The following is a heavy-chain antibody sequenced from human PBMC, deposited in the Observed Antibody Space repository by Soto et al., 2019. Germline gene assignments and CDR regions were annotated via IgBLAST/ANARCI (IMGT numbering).Heavy chain of an antibody. V-gene: IGHV3-15*01. Sequence: GGSLRLSCAASGFTFSNAWMSWVRQAPGKGLEWVGRIKSNTDGGTADYAAPVKGRFTISRDDSKTTLYLQMNSLKTEDTAVYYCTTSTGSGWYAFDYWGQGTLVTVSS. D-gene: IGHD6-19*01. J-gene: IGHJ4*02. CDR3: TTSTGSGWYAFDY. CDR2: IKSNTDGGTA. CDR1: GFTFSNAW.